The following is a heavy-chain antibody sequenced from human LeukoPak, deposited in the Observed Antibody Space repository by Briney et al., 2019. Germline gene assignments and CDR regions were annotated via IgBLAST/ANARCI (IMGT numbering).Heavy chain of an antibody. CDR3: ARATSSSWYKYYYYYYYMDV. Sequence: ASVKVSCKASGYTFTSYDINWVRQATGQGLEWMGWMNPNSGNTGYAQKFQGRVTMTRNTSISTAYMGLSSLRSEDTAVYYCARATSSSWYKYYYYYYYMDVWGKGTTVTVSS. CDR2: MNPNSGNT. J-gene: IGHJ6*03. D-gene: IGHD6-13*01. V-gene: IGHV1-8*01. CDR1: GYTFTSYD.